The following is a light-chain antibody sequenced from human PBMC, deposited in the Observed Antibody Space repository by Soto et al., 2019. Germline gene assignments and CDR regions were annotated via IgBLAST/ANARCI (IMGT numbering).Light chain of an antibody. CDR2: DAS. CDR1: QSVRSNH. CDR3: QQDGRSPPT. Sequence: EIVLTQSPGTLSLSPGERATLSCRASQSVRSNHLAWYQQKPGQAPRLLIYDASSRATGIPDRFSGSGSGTDFTLTISRLEPEDFAVYYCQQDGRSPPTFGRATKLEI. J-gene: IGKJ2*01. V-gene: IGKV3-20*01.